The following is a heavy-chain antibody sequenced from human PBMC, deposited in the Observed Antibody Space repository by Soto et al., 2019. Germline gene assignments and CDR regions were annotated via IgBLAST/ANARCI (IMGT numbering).Heavy chain of an antibody. CDR3: TTDGFTGIVGI. J-gene: IGHJ3*02. D-gene: IGHD3-22*01. V-gene: IGHV3-15*01. Sequence: EVQLVESGGRWDTAGGSLRLLCAASVFSFNKAWVPGVRQATGRGREWVGRIRSKTSSETREYAAPVKGRFTISRDDSKNMLYLEMNSLKIEDTGVYYCTTDGFTGIVGIWGQGTMVTVSS. CDR1: VFSFNKAW. CDR2: IRSKTSSETR.